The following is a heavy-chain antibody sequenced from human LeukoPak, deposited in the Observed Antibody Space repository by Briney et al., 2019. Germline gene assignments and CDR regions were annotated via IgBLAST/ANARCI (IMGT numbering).Heavy chain of an antibody. V-gene: IGHV4-59*01. CDR2: IYYSGST. CDR1: GDSISTYY. D-gene: IGHD3-9*01. CDR3: ARVPAGYDAFDI. J-gene: IGHJ3*02. Sequence: SETLSLTCTVSGDSISTYYWSWIRQPPGKGLEWIGYIYYSGSTNYNPSLKSRVTISVDTSKNQFSLKLSSVTAADTAVYYCARVPAGYDAFDIWGQGTMVTVSS.